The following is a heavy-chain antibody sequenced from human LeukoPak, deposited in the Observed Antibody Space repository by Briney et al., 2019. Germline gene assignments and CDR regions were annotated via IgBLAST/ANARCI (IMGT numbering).Heavy chain of an antibody. CDR1: GFTFSSYA. J-gene: IGHJ4*02. Sequence: PGGSLRLSCAASGFTFSSYAMSWVRQAPGKGLEWVSAISGSGGSTYYADSVKGRFTISRDNSKNTLYLQMDSLRAEDTAVYYCAKDAGSGSYYIPLDYWGQGTLVTVSS. V-gene: IGHV3-23*01. CDR3: AKDAGSGSYYIPLDY. CDR2: ISGSGGST. D-gene: IGHD3-10*01.